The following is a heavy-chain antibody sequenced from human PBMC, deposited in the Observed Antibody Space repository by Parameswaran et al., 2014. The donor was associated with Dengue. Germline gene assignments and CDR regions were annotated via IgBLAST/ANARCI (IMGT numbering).Heavy chain of an antibody. J-gene: IGHJ4*01. V-gene: IGHV3-49*02. D-gene: IGHD2-15*01. CDR3: TRVIVGGYPYYFDY. Sequence: WIRQPPGKGLEWVGFIRSKAYGGTTEYAASVKGRFTISRDDSKSIAYLQMNSLKTEDTAVYYCTRVIVGGYPYYFDYWARNLVTVSS. CDR2: IRSKAYGGTT.